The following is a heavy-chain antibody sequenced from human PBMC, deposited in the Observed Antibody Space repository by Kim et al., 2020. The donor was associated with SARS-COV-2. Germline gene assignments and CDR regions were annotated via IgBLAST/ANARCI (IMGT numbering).Heavy chain of an antibody. Sequence: SQNLPGRVTISRDTAATTAYMELSSLTSKDTAVYYCAREGSGSYNWLDPWGQGTLVTVSS. V-gene: IGHV1-3*01. D-gene: IGHD3-10*01. CDR3: AREGSGSYNWLDP. J-gene: IGHJ5*02.